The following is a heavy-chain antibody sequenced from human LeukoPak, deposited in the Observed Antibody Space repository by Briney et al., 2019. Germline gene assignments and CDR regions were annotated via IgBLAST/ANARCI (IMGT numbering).Heavy chain of an antibody. J-gene: IGHJ5*02. CDR2: IYYSGST. CDR1: GGSISSHY. CDR3: ARVPAWVDP. Sequence: KTSETLSLTCTVSGGSISSHYWSWIRQPPGKGLEWIGYIYYSGSTNYNPSLKSRVTISVDTSKNQFSLKLSSVTAADTAVYYCARVPAWVDPWGQGTLVTVSS. V-gene: IGHV4-59*11.